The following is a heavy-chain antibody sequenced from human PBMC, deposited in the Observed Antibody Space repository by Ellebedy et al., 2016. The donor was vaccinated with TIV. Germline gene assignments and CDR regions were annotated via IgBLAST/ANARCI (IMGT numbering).Heavy chain of an antibody. CDR1: GGSISSSNW. Sequence: SETLSLXXAVSGGSISSSNWWSWVRQPPGKGLEWIGEIYHSGSTNYNPSLKSRVTISVDKSKNQFSLKLSSVTAADTAVYYCASGRDYANFDYWGQGTLVTVSS. J-gene: IGHJ4*02. V-gene: IGHV4-4*02. CDR3: ASGRDYANFDY. D-gene: IGHD4-17*01. CDR2: IYHSGST.